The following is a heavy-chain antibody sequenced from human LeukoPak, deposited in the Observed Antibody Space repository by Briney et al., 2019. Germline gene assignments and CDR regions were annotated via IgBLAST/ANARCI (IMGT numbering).Heavy chain of an antibody. J-gene: IGHJ5*02. CDR1: GGSISGYS. CDR2: FHNSRTT. CDR3: ARGHLGLSP. D-gene: IGHD3-10*01. Sequence: PSGTLSLTCTVSGGSISGYSWTWIRQPPGQGLEWIGYFHNSRTTSYNPSLTGRVIISVDTAMDQISLKLNSATAADTAVYYCARGHLGLSPWGQGTLVTVSS. V-gene: IGHV4-59*01.